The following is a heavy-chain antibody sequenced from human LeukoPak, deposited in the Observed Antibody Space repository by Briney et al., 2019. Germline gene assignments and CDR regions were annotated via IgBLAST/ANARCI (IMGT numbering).Heavy chain of an antibody. V-gene: IGHV1-46*01. CDR2: INPSGDTT. J-gene: IGHJ4*02. CDR1: GYTFSIFY. D-gene: IGHD5-12*01. Sequence: ASVKVSCKASGYTFSIFYMHWVRQAPGQGLEWMGVINPSGDTTTYAQKFQGRVTMTRDTSTSTVYLELSSLRSEDTAVYYCARDSAFGYSGYTTPGYWGQGTLVTVSS. CDR3: ARDSAFGYSGYTTPGY.